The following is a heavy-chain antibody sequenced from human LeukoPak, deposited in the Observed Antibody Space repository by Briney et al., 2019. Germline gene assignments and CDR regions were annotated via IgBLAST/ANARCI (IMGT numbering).Heavy chain of an antibody. V-gene: IGHV4-59*12. CDR3: AREDSQTRVPEGMDG. Sequence: SETLSLTCTVSGGSISYYYWSWIRQSPGKGLEWIGYVYYSGTTNYNPSLKSRVTISVDTSKNQFSQQLSSVTGADTAVLFCAREDSQTRVPEGMDGWGQGTTVTVSS. CDR1: GGSISYYY. J-gene: IGHJ6*01. D-gene: IGHD4/OR15-4a*01. CDR2: VYYSGTT.